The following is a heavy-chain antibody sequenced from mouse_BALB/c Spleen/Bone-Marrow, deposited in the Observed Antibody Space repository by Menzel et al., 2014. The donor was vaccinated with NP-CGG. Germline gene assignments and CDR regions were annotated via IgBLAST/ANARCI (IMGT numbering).Heavy chain of an antibody. CDR1: GFTFTSYA. V-gene: IGHV5-9-3*01. Sequence: EVQLVESGGGLVKPGGSLKLSCTASGFTFTSYAMSWVRQTPGKRLEWVATISSAGIHTYYVDTVKGRFTISRDNAKNTVFLHMRSLRSEDTAMYYCARQDRVYYFDYWGQGTTLTVSS. CDR2: ISSAGIHT. CDR3: ARQDRVYYFDY. J-gene: IGHJ2*01.